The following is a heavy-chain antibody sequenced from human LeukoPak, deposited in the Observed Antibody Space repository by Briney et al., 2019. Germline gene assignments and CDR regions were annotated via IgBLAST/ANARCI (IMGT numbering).Heavy chain of an antibody. Sequence: GGSLRLSCAASGLTFSTYGMHWVRQAPGKGLDWVAFIRYDGTNKYYADSMKGRFTISRDNSKNTMYLQMTSLGAEDTAVYYCAKVGRGWYETDYSGQGTLVTVSS. CDR1: GLTFSTYG. CDR2: IRYDGTNK. V-gene: IGHV3-30*02. J-gene: IGHJ4*02. CDR3: AKVGRGWYETDY. D-gene: IGHD6-19*01.